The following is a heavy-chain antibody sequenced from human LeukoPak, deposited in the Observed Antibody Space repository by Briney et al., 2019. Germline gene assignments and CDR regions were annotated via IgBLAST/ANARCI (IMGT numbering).Heavy chain of an antibody. CDR1: GYTFTSYD. CDR3: ARSFGSGSYYYYMDV. Sequence: ASVKVSCKASGYTFTSYDVTWVRQAPGQGLEWMGWISDYNGNTNYAQKLQGRVTMTTDTSTTTAYMELRSLRSDDTAVYYCARSFGSGSYYYYMDVWGKGTTVTVSS. J-gene: IGHJ6*03. D-gene: IGHD3-10*01. CDR2: ISDYNGNT. V-gene: IGHV1-18*01.